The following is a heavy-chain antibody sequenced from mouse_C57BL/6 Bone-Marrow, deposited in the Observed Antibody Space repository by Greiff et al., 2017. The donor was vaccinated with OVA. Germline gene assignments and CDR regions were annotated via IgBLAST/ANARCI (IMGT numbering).Heavy chain of an antibody. J-gene: IGHJ4*01. CDR2: IYPRSGNT. V-gene: IGHV1-81*01. CDR3: ANYYAMEY. Sequence: QVQLMESGAELARPGASVKLSCKASGYTFTSYGISWVKQRTGQGLEWIGEIYPRSGNTYYNEKFKGKATLTADKSSSTAYMELRSLTSEDSAVYFCANYYAMEYWGQGTSATVSS. CDR1: GYTFTSYG.